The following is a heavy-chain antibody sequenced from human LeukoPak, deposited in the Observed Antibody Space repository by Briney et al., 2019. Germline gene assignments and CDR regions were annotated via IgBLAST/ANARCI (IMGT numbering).Heavy chain of an antibody. CDR1: GGTFSNYG. D-gene: IGHD3-22*01. Sequence: SVKVSCKASGGTFSNYGISWVRQAPGQGLEWMGGIIPIFGTANYAQKFQGRVTLTADKSTSTAYMELRSLRSDDTAVYYCARDPPLNTMIGAFDIWGQGTMVTVSS. J-gene: IGHJ3*02. V-gene: IGHV1-69*06. CDR3: ARDPPLNTMIGAFDI. CDR2: IIPIFGTA.